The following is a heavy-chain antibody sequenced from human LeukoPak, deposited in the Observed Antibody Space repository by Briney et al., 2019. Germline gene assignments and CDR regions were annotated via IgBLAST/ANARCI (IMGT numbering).Heavy chain of an antibody. CDR2: INHSGST. V-gene: IGHV4-34*01. Sequence: PSETLSLTCAVYGGSFSGYYWSWIRQPPGKGLEWIGEINHSGSTNYNPSLKSRVTISVDTSRNQFSLKLSSVTAADTAVYYCARDLVGWWFDYWGQGTLVTVSS. CDR1: GGSFSGYY. CDR3: ARDLVGWWFDY. D-gene: IGHD2-15*01. J-gene: IGHJ4*02.